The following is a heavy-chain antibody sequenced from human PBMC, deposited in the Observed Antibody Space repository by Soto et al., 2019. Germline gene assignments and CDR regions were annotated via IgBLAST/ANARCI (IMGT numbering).Heavy chain of an antibody. CDR3: ARDSKWLIINGNWFDS. V-gene: IGHV1-18*04. Sequence: ASVKVSCKCSGYSFINYGMTWVRQAPGQGLGWMGWISGSNGATNYAQRFQGRVTLTTDTSTNTAYLELRSLRLDDTAVYYCARDSKWLIINGNWFDSWGQGTRVTVSS. D-gene: IGHD5-12*01. CDR2: ISGSNGAT. J-gene: IGHJ5*01. CDR1: GYSFINYG.